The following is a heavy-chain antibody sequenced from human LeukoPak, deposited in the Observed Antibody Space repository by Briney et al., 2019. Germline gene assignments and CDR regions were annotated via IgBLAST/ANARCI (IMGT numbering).Heavy chain of an antibody. CDR1: GYSFTCYW. D-gene: IGHD1-7*01. J-gene: IGHJ4*02. Sequence: GESLKISCKGSGYSFTCYWIGWVRQMRQKGLEWMGIIYSGDSDTRYSPSFQGQATISADKSITTAYLQWSSLKASDTAMYYCARRTGTYFDYWGQGTLVTVSS. V-gene: IGHV5-51*01. CDR2: IYSGDSDT. CDR3: ARRTGTYFDY.